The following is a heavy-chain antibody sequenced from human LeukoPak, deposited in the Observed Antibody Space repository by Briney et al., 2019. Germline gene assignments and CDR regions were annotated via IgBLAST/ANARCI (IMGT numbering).Heavy chain of an antibody. CDR3: AKVPRRTIAARGDFDY. CDR2: ISGSGGST. J-gene: IGHJ4*02. Sequence: PGGSLRLSCAASGLTFSSYAMSWVRQAPGKGLEWVSAISGSGGSTYYADSVKGRFTISRDNSKNTLYLQMNSLRAEDTAVYYCAKVPRRTIAARGDFDYWGQGTLVTVSS. CDR1: GLTFSSYA. V-gene: IGHV3-23*01. D-gene: IGHD6-6*01.